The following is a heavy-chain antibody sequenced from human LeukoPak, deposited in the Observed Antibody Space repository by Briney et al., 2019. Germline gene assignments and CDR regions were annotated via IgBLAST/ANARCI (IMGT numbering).Heavy chain of an antibody. CDR1: GFTFSSYW. CDR3: ARDGPHYDFWSGPAY. V-gene: IGHV3-7*05. J-gene: IGHJ4*02. CDR2: INEDGSEK. D-gene: IGHD3-3*01. Sequence: GGSLRLSCEASGFTFSSYWMSWVRQAPGKGLEWVANINEDGSEKYYVESVKGRFTISRDNAKNSLYLQMDSLRAEDTAVYYCARDGPHYDFWSGPAYWGQGTLVTVSS.